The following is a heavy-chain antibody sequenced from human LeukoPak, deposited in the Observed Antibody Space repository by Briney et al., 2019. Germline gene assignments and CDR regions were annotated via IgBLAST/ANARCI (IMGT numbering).Heavy chain of an antibody. V-gene: IGHV3-30*02. CDR1: GFTFSSYG. CDR2: IRYDGSNK. D-gene: IGHD5-18*01. Sequence: GGSLRLSCAASGFTFSSYGMHWVRQAPGKGLEWVAFIRYDGSNKYYADSVKGRFTISRDNSKNTLYLQMNSLRAEDTAVYYCASIGYSYGYYFDYWGQGTLVTVSS. J-gene: IGHJ4*02. CDR3: ASIGYSYGYYFDY.